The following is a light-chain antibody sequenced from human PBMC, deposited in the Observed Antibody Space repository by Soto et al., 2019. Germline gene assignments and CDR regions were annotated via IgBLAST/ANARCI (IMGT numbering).Light chain of an antibody. V-gene: IGKV3D-15*01. CDR3: QHYNNWPAWT. Sequence: EIVMTQSPATLSVSAGESATLSCRASQRISTNLAWYQHKRGQAPRLLIYGASNRATGIPARFSGSGSETEFTLTITSLQSEDFAVYYCQHYNNWPAWTFGQGTKVDIK. CDR1: QRISTN. CDR2: GAS. J-gene: IGKJ1*01.